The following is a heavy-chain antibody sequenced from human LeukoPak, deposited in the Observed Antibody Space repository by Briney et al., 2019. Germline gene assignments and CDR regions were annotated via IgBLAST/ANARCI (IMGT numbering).Heavy chain of an antibody. CDR3: ARDGRGFDY. Sequence: GGSLRLSCAASGCTFSSYGMHWVRQAPGQGLEWVAVIWYDGSNKYYADSVKGRFTIFRDNSKNTLYLQMNSLRAEDTAVYYCARDGRGFDYWGQGTLVTVSS. CDR2: IWYDGSNK. CDR1: GCTFSSYG. J-gene: IGHJ4*02. V-gene: IGHV3-33*01.